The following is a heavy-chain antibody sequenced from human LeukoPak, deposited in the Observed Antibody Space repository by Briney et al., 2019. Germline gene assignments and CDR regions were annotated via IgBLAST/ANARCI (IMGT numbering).Heavy chain of an antibody. J-gene: IGHJ4*02. D-gene: IGHD6-19*01. V-gene: IGHV3-30-3*01. CDR1: GFTFSSYS. CDR2: ISYDGTNK. CDR3: AKGVRMQWLVLYYFDY. Sequence: GGSLRLSCAASGFTFSSYSMHWVRQAPGKGLEWVAVISYDGTNKYYADSVKGRFTISRDNSKNTLYLQMNSLRAEDTAVYYCAKGVRMQWLVLYYFDYWGQGTLVTVSS.